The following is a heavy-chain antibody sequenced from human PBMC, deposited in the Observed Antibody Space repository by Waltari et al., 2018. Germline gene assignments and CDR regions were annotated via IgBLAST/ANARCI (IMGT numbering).Heavy chain of an antibody. J-gene: IGHJ6*03. Sequence: QVQLQQWGAGLLKPSETLSLTCAVYGGSFGGYYWSWIRQPPGKGLEWIGEINHSGSTNYNPSLKSRVTISVDTSKNQFSLKLSSVTAADTAVYYCASSSGSQYYYYYYMDVWGKGTTVTVSS. D-gene: IGHD3-3*01. CDR2: INHSGST. V-gene: IGHV4-34*01. CDR1: GGSFGGYY. CDR3: ASSSGSQYYYYYYMDV.